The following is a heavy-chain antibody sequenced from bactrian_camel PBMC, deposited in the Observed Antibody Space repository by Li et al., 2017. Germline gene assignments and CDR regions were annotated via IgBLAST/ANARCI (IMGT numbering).Heavy chain of an antibody. Sequence: HVQLVESGGGSVQAGGSLRLSCVVSGDAFTSSCVAWLRQTPGQEREGVATFYTGGGAAYYAASVKGRFTVSRGKVKNTLYLQMDSLQPEDSAVYYCAAADRDTGSWCSSASRNYVHWGQGTQVTVS. V-gene: IGHV3S1*01. J-gene: IGHJ4*01. CDR1: GDAFTSSC. CDR2: FYTGGGAA. D-gene: IGHD6*01. CDR3: AAADRDTGSWCSSASRNYVH.